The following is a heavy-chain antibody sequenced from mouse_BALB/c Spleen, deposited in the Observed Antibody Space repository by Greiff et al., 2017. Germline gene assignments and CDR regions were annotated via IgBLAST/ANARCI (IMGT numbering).Heavy chain of an antibody. V-gene: IGHV5-17*02. CDR2: ISSGSSTI. CDR1: GFTFSSFG. D-gene: IGHD1-1*02. J-gene: IGHJ3*01. Sequence: EVKLMESGGGLVQPGGSRKLSCAASGFTFSSFGMHWVRQAPEKGLEWVAYISSGSSTIYYADTVKGRFTISRDNPKNTLFLQMTSLRSEDTAMYYCARELWAYWGQGTLVTVSA. CDR3: ARELWAY.